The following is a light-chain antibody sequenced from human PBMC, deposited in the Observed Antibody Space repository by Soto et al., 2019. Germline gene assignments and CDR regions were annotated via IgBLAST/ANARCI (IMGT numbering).Light chain of an antibody. J-gene: IGKJ3*01. CDR2: GAS. CDR1: QSVSSSY. CDR3: QQYGSSHFT. V-gene: IGKV3-20*01. Sequence: EIVLTQSPGTLSLSPGERATLSCRASQSVSSSYLAWYQQKPGQAPRLLIYGASSRATGIPDRFSGSGSGTDFTLTISRLETEDFAVYYCQQYGSSHFTFGPGTKVDIK.